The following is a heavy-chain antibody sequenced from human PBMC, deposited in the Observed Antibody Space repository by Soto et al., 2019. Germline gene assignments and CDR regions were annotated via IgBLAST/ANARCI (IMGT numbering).Heavy chain of an antibody. CDR3: ARDLSRLLGYCSSTSCYFRYYGMDV. D-gene: IGHD2-2*01. J-gene: IGHJ6*02. CDR1: GYTFTSYY. Sequence: ASVKVSCKASGYTFTSYYMHWVRQAPGQGLEWMGIINPSGGSTSYAQKFQGRVTMTRDTSTGTVYMELSSLRSEDTAVYYCARDLSRLLGYCSSTSCYFRYYGMDVWGQGTTVTVSS. V-gene: IGHV1-46*01. CDR2: INPSGGST.